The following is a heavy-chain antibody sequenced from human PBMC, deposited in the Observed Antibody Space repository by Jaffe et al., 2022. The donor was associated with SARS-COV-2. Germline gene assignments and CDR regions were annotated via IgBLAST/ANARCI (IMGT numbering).Heavy chain of an antibody. CDR2: INPSGGST. V-gene: IGHV1-46*01. CDR3: ARDPGGEGGGSTPFDY. J-gene: IGHJ4*02. D-gene: IGHD2-15*01. Sequence: QVQLVQSGAEVKKPGASVKVSCKASGYTFTSYYMHWVRQAPGQGLEWMGIINPSGGSTSYAQKFQGRVTMTRDTSTSTVYMELSSLRSEDTAVYYCARDPGGEGGGSTPFDYWGQGTLVTVSS. CDR1: GYTFTSYY.